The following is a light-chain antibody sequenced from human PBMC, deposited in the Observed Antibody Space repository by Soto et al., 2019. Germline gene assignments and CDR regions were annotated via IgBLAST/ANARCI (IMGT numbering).Light chain of an antibody. CDR2: SAS. Sequence: DIQMTQSPSSLSASVGDRVTITCRASQSISSYLNWYQQRSGKAPELLILSASIVQSGVPSRFSGAGFGTDFTLTISSLQPEDFTTFFCQQTYSIPITFGGGTKVDIK. V-gene: IGKV1-39*01. CDR3: QQTYSIPIT. J-gene: IGKJ4*01. CDR1: QSISSY.